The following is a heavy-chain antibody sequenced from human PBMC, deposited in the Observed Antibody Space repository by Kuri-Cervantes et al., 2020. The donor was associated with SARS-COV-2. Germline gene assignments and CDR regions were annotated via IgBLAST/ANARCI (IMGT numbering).Heavy chain of an antibody. CDR2: IYPGDSDT. CDR3: ARRTWCMPCTRGDAFDI. V-gene: IGHV5-51*01. J-gene: IGHJ3*02. CDR1: GYSFTSYW. D-gene: IGHD2-8*02. Sequence: KVSCKGSGYSFTSYWIGWVRQMPGKGLEWMGIIYPGDSDTRYSPSFQGQVTISADKSISTAYLQWSSLKASDTAMYYCARRTWCMPCTRGDAFDIWGQGTMVTVSS.